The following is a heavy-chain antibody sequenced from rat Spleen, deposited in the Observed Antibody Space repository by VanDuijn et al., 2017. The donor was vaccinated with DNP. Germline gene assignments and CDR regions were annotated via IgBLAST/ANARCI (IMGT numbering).Heavy chain of an antibody. CDR3: ARWDSTGITTGFAY. Sequence: EVQLVESGGGLVQPGRSLKLSCAASGFTFTFYGMAWVRQAPKKGLEWVASITASGGSTSYRDSVKGRFTISRDNAKSTLYLQMNSLRSEDMATYYCARWDSTGITTGFAYWGQGTLVTVSS. V-gene: IGHV5S23*01. CDR2: ITASGGST. CDR1: GFTFTFYG. J-gene: IGHJ3*01. D-gene: IGHD1-9*01.